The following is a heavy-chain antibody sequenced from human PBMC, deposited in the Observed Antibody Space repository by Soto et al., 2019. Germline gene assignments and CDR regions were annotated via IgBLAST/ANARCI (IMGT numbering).Heavy chain of an antibody. CDR1: GGSFSGYY. CDR3: ARGRDALDV. J-gene: IGHJ6*04. Sequence: SETLSLTCDVYGGSFSGYYWSWIRQPPGRGLEWLAEINNRGSTTYNPSLKSRVTISGDTSKKQFSLKLSSVTAADTAVYYCARGRDALDVWGKGTTVTVSS. CDR2: INNRGST. V-gene: IGHV4-34*01.